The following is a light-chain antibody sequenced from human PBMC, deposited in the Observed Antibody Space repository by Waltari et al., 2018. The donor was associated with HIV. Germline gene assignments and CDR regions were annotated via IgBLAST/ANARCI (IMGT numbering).Light chain of an antibody. V-gene: IGKV1-39*01. CDR3: QQSYSTPFT. CDR1: QNICNY. Sequence: DIQMTQSPSSLSASVGDSVTITCRASQNICNYLNWYQQKPGKAPQRLIYAESNLQRGVASRFSGSGSGTDFTLSISPLHPEDFATYYCQQSYSTPFTFGVGTRVDI. J-gene: IGKJ4*01. CDR2: AES.